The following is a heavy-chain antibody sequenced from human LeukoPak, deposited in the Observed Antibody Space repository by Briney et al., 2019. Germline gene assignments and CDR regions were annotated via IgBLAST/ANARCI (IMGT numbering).Heavy chain of an antibody. CDR2: IFYSGST. J-gene: IGHJ4*02. D-gene: IGHD3-22*01. Sequence: SETLSLTCTVSGGSISTSNYYWGWIRQPPGKGLEWIGNIFYSGSTYYSPSVKSRVTISLDTSWNQFSLKLNSVTAADTAVYYCASSGDSSGYITRHFDYWGQGTLVTVSS. V-gene: IGHV4-39*07. CDR1: GGSISTSNYY. CDR3: ASSGDSSGYITRHFDY.